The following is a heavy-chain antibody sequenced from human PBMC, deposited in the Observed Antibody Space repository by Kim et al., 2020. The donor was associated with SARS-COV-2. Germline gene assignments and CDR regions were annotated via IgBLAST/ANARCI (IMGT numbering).Heavy chain of an antibody. CDR3: ARTEAGRVY. D-gene: IGHD6-19*01. CDR1: GFTFSGSG. V-gene: IGHV3-73*01. J-gene: IGHJ4*02. Sequence: GGSLRLSCAASGFTFSGSGIHWVRHTSGKGLECLGRIRNKANNHATEYAASVKGRFTMSRDDSKNTAYLQMNSLQSEDTAVYYCARTEAGRVYWGQGVLVTVSS. CDR2: IRNKANNHAT.